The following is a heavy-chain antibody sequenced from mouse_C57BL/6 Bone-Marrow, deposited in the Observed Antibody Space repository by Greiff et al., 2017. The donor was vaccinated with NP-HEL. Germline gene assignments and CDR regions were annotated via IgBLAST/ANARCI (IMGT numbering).Heavy chain of an antibody. CDR3: ARNWDDYDFDD. CDR2: IWSGGST. J-gene: IGHJ2*01. Sequence: VQLQQSGPGLVQPSQCLSITCPVPGFSFTSYGVHWVRQSPGKGLEWLGVIWSGGSTDYNAAFISRLSISKDNSKSQVFFKMNGLQADDTAIYYGARNWDDYDFDDWGQGTTLTVSS. CDR1: GFSFTSYG. D-gene: IGHD2-4*01. V-gene: IGHV2-2*01.